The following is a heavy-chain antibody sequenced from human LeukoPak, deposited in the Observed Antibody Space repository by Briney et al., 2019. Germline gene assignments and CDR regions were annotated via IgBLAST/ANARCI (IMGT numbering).Heavy chain of an antibody. CDR2: INSNLSIA. CDR3: AKDTTYYYDSSGYYHTFDY. J-gene: IGHJ4*02. V-gene: IGHV1-69*04. D-gene: IGHD3-22*01. CDR1: GGTFSSYA. Sequence: SVKVSRKASGGTFSSYAISWVRQAPGQGLEWMGRINSNLSIANYAQKFQGRVTITADKSTSTAYMELSSLRSEDTAVYYCAKDTTYYYDSSGYYHTFDYWGQGTLVTVSS.